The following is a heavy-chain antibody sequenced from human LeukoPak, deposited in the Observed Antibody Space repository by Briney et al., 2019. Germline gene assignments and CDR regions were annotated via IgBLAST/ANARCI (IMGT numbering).Heavy chain of an antibody. J-gene: IGHJ4*02. V-gene: IGHV4-59*08. CDR2: IYYSGST. CDR3: ARRATDWYFDY. D-gene: IGHD2-21*01. CDR1: GGSIGTYY. Sequence: LETLSLTCTVSGGSIGTYYWSWIRQPPGKGLEWIGYIYYSGSTNYNPSLKSRVTISVDTSKNQFSLKLSSVTAADTAVYYCARRATDWYFDYWGQGTLVTVSS.